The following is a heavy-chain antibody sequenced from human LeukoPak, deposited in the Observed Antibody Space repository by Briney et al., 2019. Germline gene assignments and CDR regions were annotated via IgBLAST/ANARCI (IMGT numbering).Heavy chain of an antibody. D-gene: IGHD3-10*01. Sequence: SETLSLTCTVSGDSTNTYYWSWMRQPPGKGLEWIGYVYSSGSTNYNPSLKSRLTISIDTSKRQFSLKLTSVTAADAAVYYCARDAPYGSGSYTPGGYWGQGTLVTVSS. CDR3: ARDAPYGSGSYTPGGY. CDR1: GDSTNTYY. J-gene: IGHJ4*02. CDR2: VYSSGST. V-gene: IGHV4-59*01.